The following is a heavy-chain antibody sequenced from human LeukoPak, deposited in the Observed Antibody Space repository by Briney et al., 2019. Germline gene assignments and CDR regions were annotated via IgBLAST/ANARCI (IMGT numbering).Heavy chain of an antibody. CDR3: ARQVDSSSWLDY. CDR2: IYHSGST. V-gene: IGHV4-38-2*01. CDR1: GYSISSGYY. Sequence: SETLSLTCAASGYSISSGYYWGWIRQPPGKGLEWIGSIYHSGSTYYNPSLKSRVTISVDTSKNQFSLKLSSVTAADTAVYYCARQVDSSSWLDYWGQGTLVTVSS. J-gene: IGHJ4*02. D-gene: IGHD6-13*01.